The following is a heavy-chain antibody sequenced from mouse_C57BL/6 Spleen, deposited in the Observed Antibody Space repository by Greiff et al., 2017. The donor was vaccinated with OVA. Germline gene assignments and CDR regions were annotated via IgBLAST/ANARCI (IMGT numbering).Heavy chain of an antibody. J-gene: IGHJ3*01. CDR2: INPNNGGT. V-gene: IGHV1-26*01. D-gene: IGHD2-5*01. CDR1: GYTFTDYY. CDR3: ARRSLYYSNYLFAY. Sequence: EVQLQQSGPELVKPGASVKISCKASGYTFTDYYMNWVKQSHGKSLEWIGDINPNNGGTSYNQKFKGKATLTVDKSSSTAYMELRSLTSEDSAVYYCARRSLYYSNYLFAYWGQGTLVTVSA.